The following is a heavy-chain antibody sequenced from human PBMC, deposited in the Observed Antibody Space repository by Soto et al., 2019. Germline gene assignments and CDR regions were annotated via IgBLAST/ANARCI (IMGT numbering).Heavy chain of an antibody. J-gene: IGHJ6*02. CDR2: ISGFYGET. CDR1: GYNFVTYG. CDR3: ARHPGETTGLAFYGMDV. D-gene: IGHD1-1*01. V-gene: IGHV1-18*01. Sequence: ASVKVSCKASGYNFVTYGITWVRQAPGQGLEWMGWISGFYGETKYAEKLQNRVTMTRDTSTSTAYLELRNLSSDDTAVYYCARHPGETTGLAFYGMDVWGQGTTVTVSS.